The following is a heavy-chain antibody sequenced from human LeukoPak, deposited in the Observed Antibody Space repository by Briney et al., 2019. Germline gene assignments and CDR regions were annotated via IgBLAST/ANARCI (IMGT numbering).Heavy chain of an antibody. CDR2: IYPGDSDT. V-gene: IGHV5-51*01. CDR3: ARRAYSGGYFSFEYYFDY. CDR1: GYSFTSYW. D-gene: IGHD1-26*01. J-gene: IGHJ4*02. Sequence: GESLKISCKGSGYSFTSYWIGWVRQMPGKGLEWVGTIYPGDSDTRYSPSFQGQVTISADKSISTAYLQWSSLKASDTAMYYCARRAYSGGYFSFEYYFDYWGQGTLVTVSS.